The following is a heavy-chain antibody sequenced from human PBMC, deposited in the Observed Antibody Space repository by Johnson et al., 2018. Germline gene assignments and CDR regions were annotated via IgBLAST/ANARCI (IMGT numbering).Heavy chain of an antibody. CDR3: ARVSRVRDSSGYYLEAFEI. V-gene: IGHV3-48*02. J-gene: IGHJ3*02. CDR1: GFTFSSYS. D-gene: IGHD3-22*01. Sequence: EVQLVESGGGVVQPGRSLRLSCAASGFTFSSYSMNWVRQAPGKGLEWVSYISSSSSTIYYADSVKGRFTISRDNAKTSLYLQMNSLRDEDTAVYSCARVSRVRDSSGYYLEAFEIWGQGTMVTVSS. CDR2: ISSSSSTI.